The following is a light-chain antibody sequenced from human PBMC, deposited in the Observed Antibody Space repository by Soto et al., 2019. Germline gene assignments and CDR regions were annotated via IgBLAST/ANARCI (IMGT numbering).Light chain of an antibody. Sequence: DIQMTQSPSSLSASVGDRVTITCRASQSISNYLNWYQQKPGKAPNLLIYGTSSLQSGVPSRFSGSESGTDFTLTISTLQPEDFATYYCQQSYNAPYTLGQGTKVDIK. CDR3: QQSYNAPYT. J-gene: IGKJ2*01. V-gene: IGKV1-39*01. CDR1: QSISNY. CDR2: GTS.